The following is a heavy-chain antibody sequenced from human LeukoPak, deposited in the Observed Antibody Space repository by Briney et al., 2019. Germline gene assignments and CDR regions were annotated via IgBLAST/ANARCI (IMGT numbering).Heavy chain of an antibody. CDR1: GFTFSSYW. J-gene: IGHJ5*02. D-gene: IGHD6-6*01. V-gene: IGHV3-7*01. CDR3: ARDQYRLLSIAARLRWFDP. CDR2: IKQDGSER. Sequence: GGSLRLSCAASGFTFSSYWMSWVRQAPGKGLEWVANIKQDGSERYYVDSVKGRFTISRDNAKNSLYLQMNSLRAEDTAVYYCARDQYRLLSIAARLRWFDPWGQGTLVTVSS.